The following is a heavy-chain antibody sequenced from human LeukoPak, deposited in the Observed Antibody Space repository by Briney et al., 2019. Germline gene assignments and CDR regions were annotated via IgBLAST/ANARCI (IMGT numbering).Heavy chain of an antibody. D-gene: IGHD3-22*01. V-gene: IGHV3-21*01. CDR2: ISSSSSYI. CDR1: GFIFSNYA. J-gene: IGHJ4*02. Sequence: GGSLRLSCVASGFIFSNYAMSWVRQAPGKGLEWVSSISSSSSYIYYADSVKGRFTISRDNAKNSLYLQMNSLRAEDTAVYYCARVDTYYYDSSGYSPLDCWGQGTLVTVSS. CDR3: ARVDTYYYDSSGYSPLDC.